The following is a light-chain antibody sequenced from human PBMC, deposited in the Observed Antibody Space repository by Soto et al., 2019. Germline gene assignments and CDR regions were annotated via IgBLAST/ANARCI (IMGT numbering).Light chain of an antibody. CDR2: GAS. Sequence: EIVMTQSPATLSVSPGERATLSCRASQSVSSNLAWYPQKPGQAPRLLISGASTRATGIPARFSGSGSGTGFTVTITSLQAQDFAVYYCQQARTFGPGTKVDIK. CDR3: QQART. J-gene: IGKJ3*01. CDR1: QSVSSN. V-gene: IGKV3-15*01.